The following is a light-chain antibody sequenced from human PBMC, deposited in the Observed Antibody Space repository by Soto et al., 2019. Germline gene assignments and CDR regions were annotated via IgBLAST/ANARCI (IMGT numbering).Light chain of an antibody. V-gene: IGKV1-5*03. J-gene: IGKJ1*01. CDR2: KAS. CDR1: QSISTW. Sequence: DIQMTQSPSTLSASVGDRVTITCRASQSISTWLAWYQHKPGKAPKLLIYKASNLESGAPSRFSGSGSGTEFTLTISSLQPDDFATYYCQQYNRYWTFGQGTKVDIK. CDR3: QQYNRYWT.